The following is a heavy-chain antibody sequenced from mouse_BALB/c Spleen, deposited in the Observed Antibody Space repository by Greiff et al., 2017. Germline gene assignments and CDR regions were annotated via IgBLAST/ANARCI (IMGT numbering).Heavy chain of an antibody. CDR1: GYAFSSYW. J-gene: IGHJ3*01. V-gene: IGHV1-80*01. Sequence: QVQLQQSGAELVRPGSSVKISCKASGYAFSSYWMNWVKQRPGQGLEWIGQIYPGDGDTNYNGKFKGKATLTADKSSSTAYMQLSSLTSEDSAVYFCASPYYGYVSGFAYWGQGTLVTVSA. D-gene: IGHD1-2*01. CDR2: IYPGDGDT. CDR3: ASPYYGYVSGFAY.